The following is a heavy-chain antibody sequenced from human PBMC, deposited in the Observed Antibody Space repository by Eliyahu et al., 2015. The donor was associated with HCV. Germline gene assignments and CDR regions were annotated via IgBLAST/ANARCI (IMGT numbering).Heavy chain of an antibody. CDR1: GGSVTSSSFN. CDR3: ARRRVASSCRDP. D-gene: IGHD2-15*01. CDR2: FYNRFNT. Sequence: QLQLQESGPGLVKPSETLSLTCTVSGGSVTSSSFNWVWIRQPPGKGLEWIWDFYNRFNTKYNPSLKSRVTISVDTSKNQFSLKLRSVTAADTAVYYCARRRVASSCRDPWGQGTLVTVSS. V-gene: IGHV4-39*01. J-gene: IGHJ5*02.